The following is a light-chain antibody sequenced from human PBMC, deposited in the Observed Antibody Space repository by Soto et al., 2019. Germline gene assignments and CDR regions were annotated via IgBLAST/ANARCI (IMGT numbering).Light chain of an antibody. CDR3: QQCHRYLT. Sequence: DIQMTQSPSTLSASVGDRVTITCRASESMSNCLAWYQQKPGKDPKLLISGDSSLQSGVPSRFSGSASGTEFTLTISSLQPDDIATYYCQQCHRYLTFGQGTKVDIK. V-gene: IGKV1-5*01. CDR1: ESMSNC. CDR2: GDS. J-gene: IGKJ1*01.